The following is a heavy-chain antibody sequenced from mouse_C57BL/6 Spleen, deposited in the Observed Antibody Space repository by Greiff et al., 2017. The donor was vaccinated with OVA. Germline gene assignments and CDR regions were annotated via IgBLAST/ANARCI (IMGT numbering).Heavy chain of an antibody. Sequence: VKLMESGAELARPGASVKMSCKASGYTFTSYTMHWVKQRPGQGLEWIGYINPSSGYTKYNQKFKDKATLTADKSSSTAYIQLSSLTSEDSAVYYCARGDYFDYWGQGTTLTVSS. J-gene: IGHJ2*01. V-gene: IGHV1-4*01. CDR3: ARGDYFDY. CDR1: GYTFTSYT. CDR2: INPSSGYT.